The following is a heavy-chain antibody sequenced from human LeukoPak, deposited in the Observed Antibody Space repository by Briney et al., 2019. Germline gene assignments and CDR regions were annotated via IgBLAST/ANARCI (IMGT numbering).Heavy chain of an antibody. V-gene: IGHV1-2*02. Sequence: ASVKVSCKASGYTFTGYYMHWVRQAPEQGLEWMGWINPNSGGTNYAQKFQGRVTMTRDTSISTAYMELSRLRSDDTAVYYCARGGDIVVVESWFDPWGQGTLVTVSS. CDR2: INPNSGGT. CDR3: ARGGDIVVVESWFDP. J-gene: IGHJ5*02. D-gene: IGHD2-2*01. CDR1: GYTFTGYY.